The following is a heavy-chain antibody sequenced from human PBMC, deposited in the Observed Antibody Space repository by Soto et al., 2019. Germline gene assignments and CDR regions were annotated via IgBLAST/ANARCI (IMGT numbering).Heavy chain of an antibody. J-gene: IGHJ4*01. Sequence: QITLKESGPTRVKPTQTLALTCTFSGFSLTTSGVGVGWIRKTPGKALEWLAVIYWDDDKRYNPSLKNRLTITKDTSKNQVVLIMADMDPVDTATYLSAHRGYMYGNWDHGYFDYWGHGTLVTVSS. CDR2: IYWDDDK. D-gene: IGHD5-18*01. CDR1: GFSLTTSGVG. CDR3: AHRGYMYGNWDHGYFDY. V-gene: IGHV2-5*02.